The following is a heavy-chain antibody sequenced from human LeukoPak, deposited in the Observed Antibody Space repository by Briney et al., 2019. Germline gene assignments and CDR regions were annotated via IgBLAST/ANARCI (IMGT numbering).Heavy chain of an antibody. CDR3: ARESAWTDNWLDS. Sequence: ASVKVSCKASGYTLTTHDINWVRQAPGQGPEWLGWMNPNSGITGYAQKFQGRVNMTRDTSRSTVYMQLGSLRHDDTAVYYCARESAWTDNWLDSWGQGTLVTVSS. CDR1: GYTLTTHD. V-gene: IGHV1-8*01. CDR2: MNPNSGIT. D-gene: IGHD3-3*01. J-gene: IGHJ5*01.